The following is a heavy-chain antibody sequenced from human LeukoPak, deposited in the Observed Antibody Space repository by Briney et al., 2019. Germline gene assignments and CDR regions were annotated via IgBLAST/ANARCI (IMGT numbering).Heavy chain of an antibody. J-gene: IGHJ5*02. CDR2: ISPIFGTA. D-gene: IGHD3-22*01. Sequence: GASVKVSCKASGGTFSSYAISWVRQAPGQGLEWMGGISPIFGTAHYAQNSQGRVTINADESTSTAYMELSSLRSEDTAVYYCARDTNYYDSSGYPSNWFDPWGQGTLVTVSS. CDR1: GGTFSSYA. CDR3: ARDTNYYDSSGYPSNWFDP. V-gene: IGHV1-69*13.